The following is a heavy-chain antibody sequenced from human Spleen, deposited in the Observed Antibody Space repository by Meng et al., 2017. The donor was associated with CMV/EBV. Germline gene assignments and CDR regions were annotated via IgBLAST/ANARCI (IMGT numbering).Heavy chain of an antibody. CDR3: ARGLVGYFDY. D-gene: IGHD1-26*01. V-gene: IGHV3-49*04. J-gene: IGHJ4*02. CDR2: IRSKAYGGTT. Sequence: GESLKISCTASGFTFSDYAMSWVRQAPGKGLEWVGFIRSKAYGGTTEYAASVKGRFTISRDDSKSIAYLQMNSLKTEDTAVYYCARGLVGYFDYWGQGTLVTVSS. CDR1: GFTFSDYA.